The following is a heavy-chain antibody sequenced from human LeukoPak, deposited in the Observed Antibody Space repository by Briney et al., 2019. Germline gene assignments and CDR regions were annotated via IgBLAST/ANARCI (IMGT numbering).Heavy chain of an antibody. CDR1: GFTFSSYA. Sequence: GGSLRLSCAASGFTFSSYAMSWVRQAPGKGLEWASAISGSGGSTYYADSVKGRFTISRDNSKNTLYLQMNSLRAEDTAVYYCAKEEWELLPDLYYGMDVWGQGTTVTVSS. CDR3: AKEEWELLPDLYYGMDV. CDR2: ISGSGGST. D-gene: IGHD1-26*01. J-gene: IGHJ6*02. V-gene: IGHV3-23*01.